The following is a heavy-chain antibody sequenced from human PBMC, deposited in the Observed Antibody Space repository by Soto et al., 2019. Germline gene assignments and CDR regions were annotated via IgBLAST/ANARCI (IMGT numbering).Heavy chain of an antibody. Sequence: QVRLVESGGGVVQPGRSLRLSCAASGFIFSTYGMHWVRQAPGKGLQWVAVVSDDGYTTYYAESVKGRFTVSRDSSKNTRCLQMSNLRIEDTAVYYCAREGDDVVGPDAYSFDYWGQGTLVTVSS. CDR3: AREGDDVVGPDAYSFDY. CDR1: GFIFSTYG. V-gene: IGHV3-30*03. D-gene: IGHD2-2*01. J-gene: IGHJ4*02. CDR2: VSDDGYTT.